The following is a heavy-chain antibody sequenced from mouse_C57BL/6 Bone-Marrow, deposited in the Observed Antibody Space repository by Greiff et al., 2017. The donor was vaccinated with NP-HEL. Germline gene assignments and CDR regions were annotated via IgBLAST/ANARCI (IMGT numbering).Heavy chain of an antibody. CDR2: IRNKANGYTT. D-gene: IGHD1-1*01. CDR1: GFTFTDYY. J-gene: IGHJ2*01. Sequence: EVMLVESGGGLVQPGGSLSLSCAASGFTFTDYYMSWVRQPPGKALEWLGFIRNKANGYTTEYSASVQGRFTISSANSHRILYLQMHALRDEASATYYCARSPLLYDGRPYYFDYWGQGTTLTVSS. CDR3: ARSPLLYDGRPYYFDY. V-gene: IGHV7-3*01.